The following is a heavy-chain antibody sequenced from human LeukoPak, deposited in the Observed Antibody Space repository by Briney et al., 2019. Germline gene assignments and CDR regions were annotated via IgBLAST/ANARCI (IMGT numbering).Heavy chain of an antibody. D-gene: IGHD3-22*01. CDR2: INPNSGGT. CDR3: ARTAYDSSGKDAFDI. Sequence: VSVKVSCKASGYTFTGYYMHWVRQAPGQGLEWMGWINPNSGGTNYAQKFQGRVTMTRDTSISTAYMELSRLRSDDTAVYYCARTAYDSSGKDAFDIWGQGTMVTVSS. CDR1: GYTFTGYY. J-gene: IGHJ3*02. V-gene: IGHV1-2*02.